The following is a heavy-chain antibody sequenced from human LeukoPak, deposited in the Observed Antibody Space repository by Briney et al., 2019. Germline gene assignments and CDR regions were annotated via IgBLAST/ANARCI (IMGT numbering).Heavy chain of an antibody. V-gene: IGHV1-2*02. D-gene: IGHD2-15*01. J-gene: IGHJ4*02. CDR2: INPNSGGT. CDR1: GYTFTGSY. CDR3: ARETGYCSGGRCYFIY. Sequence: GASVKVSCKASGYTFTGSYIHWVRQAPGQGLKWMGWINPNSGGTSSAQKFQGRVTMTRDTSVSTAYMELSRLRSDDTALYYCARETGYCSGGRCYFIYWGQGTLVTVSS.